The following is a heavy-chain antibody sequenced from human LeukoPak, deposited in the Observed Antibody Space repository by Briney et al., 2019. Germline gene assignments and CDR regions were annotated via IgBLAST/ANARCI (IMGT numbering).Heavy chain of an antibody. CDR2: IKQHGSEK. V-gene: IGHV3-7*01. Sequence: GGSLRLSCAASGFSFSSYWKSWIRQAPEKGLEWVANIKQHGSEKYYVDSVKGRFTVSRDDAKNSLYLQMSSLRVEDTAVYYCVREDYYDGSHDYWGQGTLVTVSS. CDR1: GFSFSSYW. D-gene: IGHD3-22*01. CDR3: VREDYYDGSHDY. J-gene: IGHJ4*02.